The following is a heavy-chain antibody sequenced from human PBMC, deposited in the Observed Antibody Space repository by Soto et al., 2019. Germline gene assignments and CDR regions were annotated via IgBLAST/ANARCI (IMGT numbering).Heavy chain of an antibody. V-gene: IGHV3-21*01. CDR2: ISSSTNYI. J-gene: IGHJ6*02. D-gene: IGHD4-17*01. Sequence: EVQLVESGGGLVKPGGSLRLSCAASGFTFSSYSMNWVRQAPGKGLEWVSYISSSTNYIYYAESVKGRFTISRDNAKNSLYLQMNSLRVEDTAVYYRARETTPYGDYLIYGMDVWGQGTTVTVSS. CDR3: ARETTPYGDYLIYGMDV. CDR1: GFTFSSYS.